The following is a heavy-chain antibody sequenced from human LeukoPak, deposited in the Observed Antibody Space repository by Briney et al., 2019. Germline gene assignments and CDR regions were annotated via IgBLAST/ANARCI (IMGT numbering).Heavy chain of an antibody. D-gene: IGHD6-19*01. CDR2: IWYDGSNK. CDR1: GFTFSSYG. CDR3: ASTSGWYEPIDY. J-gene: IGHJ4*02. V-gene: IGHV3-33*01. Sequence: SGGSLRLSCAASGFTFSSYGMHWVRQAPGKGLEWVAVIWYDGSNKYYADSVKGRFTISRDNSKNTLYLQMNSLRAEDTAVYYCASTSGWYEPIDYWGQRTLVTVSS.